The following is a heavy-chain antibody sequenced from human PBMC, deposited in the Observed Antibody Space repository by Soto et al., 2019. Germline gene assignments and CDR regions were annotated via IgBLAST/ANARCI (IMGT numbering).Heavy chain of an antibody. CDR1: GGSISSYY. Sequence: SETLSLTCTVSGGSISSYYWSWIRQPPGKGLEWIGYMYYGGRTSYNPSLKSRVTISMDTSKNQFSLNLDSVTAADTAVYFCARDFAYFDSWGQGTLVTVS. CDR2: MYYGGRT. V-gene: IGHV4-59*01. D-gene: IGHD3-3*01. CDR3: ARDFAYFDS. J-gene: IGHJ4*02.